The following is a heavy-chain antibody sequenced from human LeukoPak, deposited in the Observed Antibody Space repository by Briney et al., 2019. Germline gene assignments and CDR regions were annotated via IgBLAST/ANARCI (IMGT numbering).Heavy chain of an antibody. J-gene: IGHJ4*02. CDR3: ARGHDGIVGATTNVGFDY. Sequence: PSETLSLTCAVYGGSFSGYYWSWIRQPSGKGLEWIGEINHSGSTNYNPSLKSRVTISVDTSKNQFSLKLSSVTAADTAVYYCARGHDGIVGATTNVGFDYWGQGTLVTVSS. CDR2: INHSGST. D-gene: IGHD1-26*01. V-gene: IGHV4-34*01. CDR1: GGSFSGYY.